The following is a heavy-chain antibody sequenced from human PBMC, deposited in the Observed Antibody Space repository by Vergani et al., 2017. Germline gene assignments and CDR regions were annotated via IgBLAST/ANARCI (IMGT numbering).Heavy chain of an antibody. V-gene: IGHV3-23*01. CDR1: GFTFSAHP. CDR3: AKQYFVSGNYLFDY. D-gene: IGHD3-10*01. CDR2: ISARYPST. J-gene: IGHJ4*02. Sequence: EVQLLQSGGGVIQPGGSVRLSCAASGFTFSAHPMTWVRQAPGKGLEWVSAISARYPSTYYADSVKGRFTISRDNSKNMLFLQMNNLRTEDTAIYYCAKQYFVSGNYLFDYWGQGTLVTVSS.